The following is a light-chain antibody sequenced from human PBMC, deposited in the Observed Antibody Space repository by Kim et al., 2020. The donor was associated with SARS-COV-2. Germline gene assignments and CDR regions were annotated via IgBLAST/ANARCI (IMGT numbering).Light chain of an antibody. V-gene: IGKV3-11*01. Sequence: LALSPGERATLSCRASQSVSSYLAWYQQKPGQAPRLLIYDASNRATGIPARFSGSGSGTDFTLTISSLESEDFAVYYCQQRSIWPSFGQGTKLEI. J-gene: IGKJ2*03. CDR1: QSVSSY. CDR3: QQRSIWPS. CDR2: DAS.